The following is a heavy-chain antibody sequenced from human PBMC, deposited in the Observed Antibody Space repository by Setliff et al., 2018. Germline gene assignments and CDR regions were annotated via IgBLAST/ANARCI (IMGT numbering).Heavy chain of an antibody. CDR3: ARDHGDYGYYYYYMDV. CDR2: IYTSGST. CDR1: GGSISSYY. J-gene: IGHJ6*03. D-gene: IGHD4-17*01. V-gene: IGHV4-4*07. Sequence: PSETLSLTCTVSGGSISSYYWSWIRQPAGKGLEWIGRIYTSGSTNYNPSLKSRVTMSVDTSKNQFSLKLSSVTAADTAVHYCARDHGDYGYYYYYMDVWGKGTTVTVS.